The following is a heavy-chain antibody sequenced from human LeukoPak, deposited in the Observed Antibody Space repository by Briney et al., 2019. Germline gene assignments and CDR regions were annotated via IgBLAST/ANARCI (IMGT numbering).Heavy chain of an antibody. CDR3: ARASGPIFGVVTKTNWFDP. Sequence: GASVKVSCKASGYTFTSYAMNWVRQAPGQGLEWMGWINTNTGNPTYAQGFTGRFDFSLDTSVSTAYLQISGLKAEDTAVYYCARASGPIFGVVTKTNWFDPWGQGTLVTVSS. CDR2: INTNTGNP. CDR1: GYTFTSYA. D-gene: IGHD3-3*01. V-gene: IGHV7-4-1*02. J-gene: IGHJ5*02.